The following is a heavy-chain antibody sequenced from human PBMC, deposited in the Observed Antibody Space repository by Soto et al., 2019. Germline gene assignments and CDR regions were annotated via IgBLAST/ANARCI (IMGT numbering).Heavy chain of an antibody. J-gene: IGHJ4*02. CDR1: GGTFSSYA. V-gene: IGHV1-69*06. CDR3: ARRRWGYASSPFDY. D-gene: IGHD3-22*01. Sequence: QVQLVQSGAEVKKPGSSVKVSCKASGGTFSSYAISWVRQAPGQGLEWMGGIIPIFGTANYAQKFQGRVTITADKSPSTAYVELSSLRSEETAVYYCARRRWGYASSPFDYWGQGTLVTVS. CDR2: IIPIFGTA.